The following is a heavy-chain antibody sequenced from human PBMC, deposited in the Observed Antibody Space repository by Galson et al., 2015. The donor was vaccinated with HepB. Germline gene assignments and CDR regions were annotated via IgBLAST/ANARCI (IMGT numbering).Heavy chain of an antibody. Sequence: SLRLSCAASGFTFSSYDMHWVRQVTGKGLEWVSGIGIAGDPHYPGSVKGRFTISRENAKNSLYLQMNSLRVGDTAVYYCARESRDYYYGMDVWGQGTTVTVSS. CDR2: IGIAGDP. CDR1: GFTFSSYD. J-gene: IGHJ6*02. V-gene: IGHV3-13*05. CDR3: ARESRDYYYGMDV.